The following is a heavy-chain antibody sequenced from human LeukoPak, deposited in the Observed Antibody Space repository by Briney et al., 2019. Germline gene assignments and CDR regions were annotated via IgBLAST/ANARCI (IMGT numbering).Heavy chain of an antibody. D-gene: IGHD3-3*02. V-gene: IGHV3-11*01. CDR3: TRLARPLDS. Sequence: GGSLRLSCAASGFTFSDSYMSWIRQAPGKGLEYLSYISGSGSDIIYADSVRGRFTISRDNAKNSLYLQMNSLRAEDTAVYYCTRLARPLDSWGQGTLVTVSS. J-gene: IGHJ4*02. CDR2: ISGSGSDI. CDR1: GFTFSDSY.